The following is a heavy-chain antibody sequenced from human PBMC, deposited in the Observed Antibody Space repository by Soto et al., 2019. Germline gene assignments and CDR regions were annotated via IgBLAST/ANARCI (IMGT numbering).Heavy chain of an antibody. CDR1: GFTFSHYV. J-gene: IGHJ6*02. Sequence: EVQLLGSGGGLVRTGESLRLSCAASGFTFSHYVLSWVRQAPGRGLEWVSSISGSGSSVYLADSVRGRFTMSRDLSRNTVSLQMNRLRAEDTAIYYCAKVRASYLSASYFYYGLDVWGQGTTVTVSS. V-gene: IGHV3-23*01. CDR3: AKVRASYLSASYFYYGLDV. D-gene: IGHD3-10*01. CDR2: ISGSGSSV.